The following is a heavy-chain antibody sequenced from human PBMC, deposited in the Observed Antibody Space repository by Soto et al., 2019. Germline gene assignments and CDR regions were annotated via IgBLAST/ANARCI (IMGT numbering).Heavy chain of an antibody. Sequence: GASVKVSCKASGGTFSRYKISWVRQAPGQGLEWMGRIIPILGITNYARKFQGRVTITADKSTSTAYMELSSLRSEDTAVYYCARDSRDCSSTSCPDYYMDVWGKGTTVTVS. CDR2: IIPILGIT. J-gene: IGHJ6*03. CDR3: ARDSRDCSSTSCPDYYMDV. CDR1: GGTFSRYK. D-gene: IGHD2-2*01. V-gene: IGHV1-69*04.